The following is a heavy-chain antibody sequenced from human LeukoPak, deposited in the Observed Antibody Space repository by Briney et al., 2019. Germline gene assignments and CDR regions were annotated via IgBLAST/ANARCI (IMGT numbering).Heavy chain of an antibody. CDR2: IIPIFGTA. CDR3: AREEGTSGIFY. D-gene: IGHD3-3*01. J-gene: IGHJ4*02. V-gene: IGHV1-69*13. Sequence: ASVKVSCKASGYTFTSYYMHWVRQAPGQGLEWMGGIIPIFGTANYAQKFQGRVTITADETTSTAYMELSSLRSEDTAVYYCAREEGTSGIFYWGQGTLVTVSS. CDR1: GYTFTSYY.